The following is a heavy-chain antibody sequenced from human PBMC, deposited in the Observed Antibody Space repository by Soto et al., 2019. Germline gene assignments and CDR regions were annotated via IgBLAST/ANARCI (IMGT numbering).Heavy chain of an antibody. V-gene: IGHV1-8*01. D-gene: IGHD4-17*01. CDR1: GYTFTNYD. J-gene: IGHJ4*02. CDR3: ARENGDFDY. CDR2: PTPNNGDT. Sequence: QVQLVQSGAEVKKPGASVKVSCKAAGYTFTNYDINWVRQASGQGLEWMGWPTPNNGDTGIAQKFRGRLTMTRNTSISTAYMELSSLRSEDSAVYYCARENGDFDYWGQGSQVTVSS.